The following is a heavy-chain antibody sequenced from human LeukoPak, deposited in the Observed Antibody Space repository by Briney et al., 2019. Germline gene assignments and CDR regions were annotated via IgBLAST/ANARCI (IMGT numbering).Heavy chain of an antibody. J-gene: IGHJ4*02. CDR1: GYTFTSYD. D-gene: IGHD6-13*01. CDR2: MNPNSGNT. V-gene: IGHV1-8*01. CDR3: ARDSCWYFPLRY. Sequence: ASVKVSCKASGYTFTSYDINWVRQATGQGLEWMGWMNPNSGNTGYAQKFQGRVTMTRNTSISTAYMELSSLRSEDTAVYYCARDSCWYFPLRYWGQGTLVTVSS.